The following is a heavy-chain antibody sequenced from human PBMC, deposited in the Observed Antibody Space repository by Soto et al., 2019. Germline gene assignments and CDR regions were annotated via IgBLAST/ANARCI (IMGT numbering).Heavy chain of an antibody. Sequence: QVQLVQSGAELKKPGASVKVSCKASGYTFSNYDMNWLRQATGQGPEWIGWVNPNNGDTGYAQKYQGRVALTTDISTTTDYLELTSLRSEDTAIYYCAKVSRKGSAIDFDYWGQGTLITVSS. CDR1: GYTFSNYD. V-gene: IGHV1-8*01. D-gene: IGHD3-10*01. J-gene: IGHJ4*02. CDR2: VNPNNGDT. CDR3: AKVSRKGSAIDFDY.